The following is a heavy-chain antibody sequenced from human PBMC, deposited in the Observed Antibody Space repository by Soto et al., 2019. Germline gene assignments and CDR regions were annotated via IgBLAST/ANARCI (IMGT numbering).Heavy chain of an antibody. J-gene: IGHJ6*02. CDR1: GTIFSSYT. CDR3: ARGIGGPMDG. D-gene: IGHD1-26*01. V-gene: IGHV1-69*08. CDR2: IIPILGET. Sequence: QVQLVQSGAEVKKPGSSVRVSCKASGTIFSSYTISWVRQAPGQGLEWMGRIIPILGETNSAQKFQGRVTLTADKSTNTAHMELNSLRLEDTALQFCARGIGGPMDGCGQSTTVTVSS.